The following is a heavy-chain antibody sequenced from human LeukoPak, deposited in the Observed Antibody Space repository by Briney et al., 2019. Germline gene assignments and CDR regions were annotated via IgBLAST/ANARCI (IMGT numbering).Heavy chain of an antibody. CDR3: ARGGLSSGWYG. Sequence: SETLSLTCAVSGGSISSYYWSWIRQPPGKGLEWIGYSFFSGSTNYNPSLKSRVTISLDTSKNQFSLRLNSVTAADTAVYYCARGGLSSGWYGWGQGTLVTVSS. CDR1: GGSISSYY. D-gene: IGHD6-19*01. CDR2: SFFSGST. V-gene: IGHV4-59*01. J-gene: IGHJ4*02.